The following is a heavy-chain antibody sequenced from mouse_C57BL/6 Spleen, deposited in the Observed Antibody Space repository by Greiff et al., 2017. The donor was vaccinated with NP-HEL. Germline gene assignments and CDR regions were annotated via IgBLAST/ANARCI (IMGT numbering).Heavy chain of an antibody. D-gene: IGHD1-1*01. CDR2: IYPGDGDT. Sequence: QVQLQQSGPELVKPGASVKISCKASGYAFSSSWMNWVKQRPGKGLEWIGRIYPGDGDTNYNGKFKGKATLTADKSSSTAYMQLSSLTSEDSAVYFCARYEDYGSSWDYWGQGTTLTVSS. V-gene: IGHV1-82*01. J-gene: IGHJ2*01. CDR3: ARYEDYGSSWDY. CDR1: GYAFSSSW.